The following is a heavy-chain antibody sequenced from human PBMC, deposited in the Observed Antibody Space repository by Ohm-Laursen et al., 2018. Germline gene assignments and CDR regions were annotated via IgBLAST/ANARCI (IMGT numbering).Heavy chain of an antibody. CDR3: ARGRQWPNWFDP. CDR1: GSTFTGYH. CDR2: INPNSGGT. Sequence: ASVKVSCKASGSTFTGYHMHWVRQAPGQGLEWMGWINPNSGGTNYAQKFQGRVTMTRDTSITTAYMELSRLISDDMAVYYCARGRQWPNWFDPWGQGTLVTVSS. J-gene: IGHJ5*02. D-gene: IGHD6-19*01. V-gene: IGHV1-2*02.